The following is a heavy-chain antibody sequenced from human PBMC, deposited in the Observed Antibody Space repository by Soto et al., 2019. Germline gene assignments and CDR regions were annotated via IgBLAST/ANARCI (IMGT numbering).Heavy chain of an antibody. CDR1: GAIFSSNA. D-gene: IGHD5-18*01. J-gene: IGHJ4*02. CDR3: ATGGRGYSYAPRFYFDY. CDR2: ILPIFGRT. Sequence: QVQLVQSGAEVKKPGSSVKVTCKASGAIFSSNAISWVRQAPGQGLEWMGGILPIFGRTNYAQKFQGRVTITADESTRTAYMELTSLKSEDTAVYYCATGGRGYSYAPRFYFDYWGEGTLVTVSS. V-gene: IGHV1-69*01.